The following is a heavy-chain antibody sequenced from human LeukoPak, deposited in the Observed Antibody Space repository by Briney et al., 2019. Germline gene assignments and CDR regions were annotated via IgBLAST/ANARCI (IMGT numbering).Heavy chain of an antibody. CDR3: ARVQSSTIDSDAFDI. Sequence: GRSLRLSCAASGFTFSSYAMHWVRQAPGKGLEWVAVISYDGSNKYYADSVKGRFTISRDNSKNTLYPQMNSLRAEDTAVYYCARVQSSTIDSDAFDIWGQGTMVTVSS. CDR2: ISYDGSNK. V-gene: IGHV3-30-3*01. D-gene: IGHD2-2*01. CDR1: GFTFSSYA. J-gene: IGHJ3*02.